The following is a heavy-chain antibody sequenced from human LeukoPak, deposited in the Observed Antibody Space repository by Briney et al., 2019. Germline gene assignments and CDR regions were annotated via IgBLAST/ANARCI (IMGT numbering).Heavy chain of an antibody. J-gene: IGHJ4*02. D-gene: IGHD3-10*01. CDR3: AKDGYYGGRSWGYFDS. CDR2: ISGGGSST. Sequence: GGSLRLSCAASGFTFSSNAMSWVRQAPGKGLEWVSTISGGGSSTYYADSVKGRFTISRDNSKNTLYLQMNSLRAEDTAVYYCAKDGYYGGRSWGYFDSWGQGTLVTVSS. V-gene: IGHV3-23*01. CDR1: GFTFSSNA.